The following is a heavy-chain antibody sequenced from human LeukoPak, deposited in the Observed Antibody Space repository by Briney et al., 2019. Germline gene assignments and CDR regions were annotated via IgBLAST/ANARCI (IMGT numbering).Heavy chain of an antibody. Sequence: SETLSLTCAVYGGSFSGYQWSWIRQSPGKGLEWIGEINHSGVSKYNPSLKSRLTISVDTPKNQFSLRVTSVTAADTAVYYCAREKNGYSYGEVYNWFDPWGQGTLVTVSS. CDR3: AREKNGYSYGEVYNWFDP. V-gene: IGHV4-34*01. J-gene: IGHJ5*02. D-gene: IGHD5-18*01. CDR2: INHSGVS. CDR1: GGSFSGYQ.